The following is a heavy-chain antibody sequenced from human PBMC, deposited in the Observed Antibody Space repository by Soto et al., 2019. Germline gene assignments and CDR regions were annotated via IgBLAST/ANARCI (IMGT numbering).Heavy chain of an antibody. V-gene: IGHV2-70*04. CDR2: IDWDDDK. D-gene: IGHD1-26*01. J-gene: IGHJ4*02. CDR3: AREAVGATLSYYFDY. Sequence: SGPTLVNPTHTLTLTCTFSGFSLSTSGMRVSWIRQPPGKALEWLARIDWDDDKFYSTSLKTRLTISKDTSKNQVVLTMTNMDPVDTDTYYCAREAVGATLSYYFDYRGQGTLVTVSS. CDR1: GFSLSTSGMR.